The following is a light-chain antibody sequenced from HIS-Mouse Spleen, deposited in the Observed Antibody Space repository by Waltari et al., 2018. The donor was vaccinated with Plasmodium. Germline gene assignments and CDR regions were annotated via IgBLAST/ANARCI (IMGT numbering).Light chain of an antibody. Sequence: SYERTQPPSVSVSPGQTARITCSGDALPKQYAYWYQQKPGQAPVLGIYKDSERPSGIPERFSGSSSGTTVTLTISGVQAEDEADYYCQSADSSGTYVVFGGGTKLTVL. J-gene: IGLJ2*01. V-gene: IGLV3-25*03. CDR1: ALPKQY. CDR2: KDS. CDR3: QSADSSGTYVV.